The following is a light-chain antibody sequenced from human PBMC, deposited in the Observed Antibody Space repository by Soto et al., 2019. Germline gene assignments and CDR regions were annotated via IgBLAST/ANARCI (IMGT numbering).Light chain of an antibody. J-gene: IGKJ2*01. CDR3: QQSYCTPTT. V-gene: IGKV1-39*01. CDR1: QSISSY. CDR2: AAS. Sequence: DIQMTQSPSSLSASVGDRVTITCRASQSISSYLNWYQQKPGKAPKLLIYAASSLQSGVPSRFSCSGSGTDFTLTISSLQPGDFATYYCQQSYCTPTTFGQGTKLEIK.